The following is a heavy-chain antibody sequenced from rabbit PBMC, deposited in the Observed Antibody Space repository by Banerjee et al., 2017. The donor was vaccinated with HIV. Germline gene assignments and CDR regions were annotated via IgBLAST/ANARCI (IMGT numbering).Heavy chain of an antibody. V-gene: IGHV1S45*01. CDR2: IVTGSTAST. Sequence: EESGGDLVKPEGSLTLTCTASGFSFSSNYWICWVRQAPGKGLEWIACIVTGSTASTWYASWAKGRFTISKTSSTTVTLQMTSLTAADTATYFCARDGPAYGTNGYELWGQGTLVTVS. D-gene: IGHD7-1*01. J-gene: IGHJ3*01. CDR1: GFSFSSNYW. CDR3: ARDGPAYGTNGYEL.